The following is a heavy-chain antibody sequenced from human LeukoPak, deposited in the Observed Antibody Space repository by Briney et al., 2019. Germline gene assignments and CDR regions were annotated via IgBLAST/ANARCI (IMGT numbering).Heavy chain of an antibody. CDR2: IIPIFGIA. CDR3: ARTTGEVWGPNLDS. CDR1: GGTFSSYA. Sequence: SVKVSCKASGGTFSSYAISWVRQAPGQGLEWMGRIIPIFGIANYAQKFQGRVTITADKSTSTAYMELSSLRSEDTAVYYCARTTGEVWGPNLDSWGKGTLVTVS. D-gene: IGHD3-16*01. J-gene: IGHJ4*02. V-gene: IGHV1-69*04.